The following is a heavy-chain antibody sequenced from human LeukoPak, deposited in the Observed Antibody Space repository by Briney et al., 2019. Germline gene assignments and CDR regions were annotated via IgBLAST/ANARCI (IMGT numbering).Heavy chain of an antibody. CDR2: IKSDGTST. CDR1: GFTFTTYW. Sequence: GGSLRLSCAASGFTFTTYWMHWGRQAPGKGLVWVSRIKSDGTSTSYADSVKGRFTISRDNAKNTLYLQMNSLRAEDTAVYYCARGHGDFPVNYYFDLWGRGTLVTVSS. D-gene: IGHD4-17*01. CDR3: ARGHGDFPVNYYFDL. J-gene: IGHJ2*01. V-gene: IGHV3-74*01.